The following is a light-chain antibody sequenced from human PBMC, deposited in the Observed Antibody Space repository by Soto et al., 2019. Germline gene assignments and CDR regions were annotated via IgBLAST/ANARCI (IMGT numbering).Light chain of an antibody. CDR2: AAV. J-gene: IGKJ1*01. Sequence: DIQMTQSPFSLSASVGDRVTITSWASQSISSYLNWYHQKPGEPPKLLIYAAVSLQSGIPSRFSAYGSGTDVTLTISSLQPEDFAIYYCQQTYSSPQWTFGQGTKVDIK. CDR3: QQTYSSPQWT. CDR1: QSISSY. V-gene: IGKV1-39*01.